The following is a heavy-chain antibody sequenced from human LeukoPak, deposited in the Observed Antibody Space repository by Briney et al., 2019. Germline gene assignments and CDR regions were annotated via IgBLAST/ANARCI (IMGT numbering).Heavy chain of an antibody. J-gene: IGHJ4*02. CDR1: GFTFSDYY. CDR3: ASLRWELPLDY. CDR2: ISDNGRNI. D-gene: IGHD1-26*01. V-gene: IGHV3-11*04. Sequence: GGSLRLSCAASGFTFSDYYMGWIRQAPGKGLEWVSYISDNGRNIYYSDSVKGRFTISRDNGENFLYLQMNSLRAEDTAVYYCASLRWELPLDYWGQGTLVTVSS.